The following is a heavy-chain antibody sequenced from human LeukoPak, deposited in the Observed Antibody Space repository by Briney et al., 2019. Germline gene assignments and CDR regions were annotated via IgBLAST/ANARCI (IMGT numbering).Heavy chain of an antibody. D-gene: IGHD3-22*01. J-gene: IGHJ4*02. CDR1: GYTFTSYG. CDR2: ISAYNGNT. CDR3: ARQASGYGLGRAVDY. V-gene: IGHV1-18*01. Sequence: GASVKVSCKASGYTFTSYGISWVRQAPGQGLEWMGWISAYNGNTNYAQKLQGRVTMTTDTSTSTAYMELRSLRSDDTAVYYCARQASGYGLGRAVDYWGQGTLVTVSS.